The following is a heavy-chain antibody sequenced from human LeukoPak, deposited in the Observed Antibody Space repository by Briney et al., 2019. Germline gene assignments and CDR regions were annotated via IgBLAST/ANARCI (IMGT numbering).Heavy chain of an antibody. CDR2: IYYSGST. CDR3: ARDCSSSSCYDY. D-gene: IGHD2-2*01. V-gene: IGHV4-59*01. Sequence: SETLSLTCTVSGGSISSYYWSWIRQPPGKGLEWIGYIYYSGSTNYIPSLKSRDTISVDTSKNQFSLRLSSVTAADTALYYCARDCSSSSCYDYWGQGTLVTVSS. CDR1: GGSISSYY. J-gene: IGHJ4*02.